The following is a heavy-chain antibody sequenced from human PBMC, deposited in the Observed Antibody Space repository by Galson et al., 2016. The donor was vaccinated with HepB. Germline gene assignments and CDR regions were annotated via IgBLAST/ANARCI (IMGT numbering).Heavy chain of an antibody. Sequence: CAISGDSVSNINVAWNWIRQSPSRALEWLGRTYYRSKWWHTYAVSMKSRTTINPETYKTQFSLQLNSVTPEDTAVYYCARAEANWNGGGGNYFDSLGQGILVTVSS. CDR3: ARAEANWNGGGGNYFDS. CDR2: TYYRSKWWH. J-gene: IGHJ4*02. V-gene: IGHV6-1*01. CDR1: GDSVSNINVA. D-gene: IGHD1-20*01.